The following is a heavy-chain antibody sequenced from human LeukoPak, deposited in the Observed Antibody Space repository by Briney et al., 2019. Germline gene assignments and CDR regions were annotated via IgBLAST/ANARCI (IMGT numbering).Heavy chain of an antibody. Sequence: GESLKISCKASGYSFNAYWVAWVRQMPGKGLEWMGIIYPGDSDTRYSPSFQGQVTISADKSISTAYLQWSSLKASDTAMYYCASSPGAVAFDIWGQGTMVTVSS. V-gene: IGHV5-51*01. J-gene: IGHJ3*02. CDR3: ASSPGAVAFDI. CDR2: IYPGDSDT. CDR1: GYSFNAYW.